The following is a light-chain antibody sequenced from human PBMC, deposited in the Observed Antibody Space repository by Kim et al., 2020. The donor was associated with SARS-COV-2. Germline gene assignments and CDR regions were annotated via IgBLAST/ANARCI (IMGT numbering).Light chain of an antibody. CDR3: TSYTSSITWV. CDR1: SSDVGGYNY. V-gene: IGLV2-14*01. J-gene: IGLJ3*02. CDR2: ALS. Sequence: QSALTQPASVSGSPGQSITMSCTGTSSDVGGYNYVSWYQQHPGKAPKLMLYALSKRPSGVSNRFSGSKSGNTASLTISGLQAEDEADYYCTSYTSSITWVFGGGTQLTVL.